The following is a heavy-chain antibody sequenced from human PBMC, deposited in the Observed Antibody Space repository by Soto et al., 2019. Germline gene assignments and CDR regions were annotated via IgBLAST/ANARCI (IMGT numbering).Heavy chain of an antibody. D-gene: IGHD2-21*02. V-gene: IGHV3-9*01. CDR1: GFTFDDYA. Sequence: GGSLRLSCVASGFTFDDYAMHWVWQAPGKGLEWVSVISWNSGTRGYADSVKGRFTISRDNAKNSLYLQMNSLRVEDTALYYCTKEVTGWRHYGMDVWGQGTTVTVSS. CDR3: TKEVTGWRHYGMDV. J-gene: IGHJ6*02. CDR2: ISWNSGTR.